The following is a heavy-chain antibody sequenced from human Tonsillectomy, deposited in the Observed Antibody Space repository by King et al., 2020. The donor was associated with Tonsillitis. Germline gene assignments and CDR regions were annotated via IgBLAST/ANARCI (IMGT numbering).Heavy chain of an antibody. CDR1: GFTFGDYA. Sequence: VQLVESGGGLVQPGRSLRLSCTASGFTFGDYAMSWVRQAPGKGLEWVGFIRSKAYGGTTEYAASVKGRFTISRDDSKSIAYLQMNSLTTEDTAVYYCTRDLPDYGDKRGGAFDIWGQGTMVTVSS. J-gene: IGHJ3*02. V-gene: IGHV3-49*04. CDR3: TRDLPDYGDKRGGAFDI. CDR2: IRSKAYGGTT. D-gene: IGHD4-17*01.